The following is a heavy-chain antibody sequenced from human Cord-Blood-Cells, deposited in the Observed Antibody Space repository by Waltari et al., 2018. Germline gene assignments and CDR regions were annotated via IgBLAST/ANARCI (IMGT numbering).Heavy chain of an antibody. CDR3: ARVGRYSSGWYTGGSDY. CDR2: INHSGST. D-gene: IGHD6-19*01. V-gene: IGHV4-34*01. Sequence: GKGLEWIGEINHSGSTNYNPSLKSRVTISVDTSKNQFSLKLSSVTAADTAVYYCARVGRYSSGWYTGGSDYWGQGTLVTVSS. J-gene: IGHJ4*02.